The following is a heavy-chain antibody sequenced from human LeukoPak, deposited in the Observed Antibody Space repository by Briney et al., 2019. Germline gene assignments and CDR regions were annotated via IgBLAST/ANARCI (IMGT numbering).Heavy chain of an antibody. Sequence: SEALSLTCTVSGGSISSYYWSWLRQPAGKGLEWIGRIYTSGSTNYNPSLKSRVTMSVDTSKNQSSLKLSSVTAADTAVYYCARDLEMDPPFYYYYYMDGWGKGTTVTVSS. V-gene: IGHV4-4*07. J-gene: IGHJ6*03. CDR1: GGSISSYY. D-gene: IGHD5-24*01. CDR2: IYTSGST. CDR3: ARDLEMDPPFYYYYYMDG.